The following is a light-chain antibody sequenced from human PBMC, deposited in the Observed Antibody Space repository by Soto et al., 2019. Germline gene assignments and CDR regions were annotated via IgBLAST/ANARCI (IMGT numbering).Light chain of an antibody. CDR2: GAS. CDR1: QSVSSSY. J-gene: IGKJ1*01. CDR3: QQYGSSPRT. Sequence: EIVLTQSPGTLSLSPGERATLSCRASQSVSSSYLAWYQQEPGQAPRLLIYGASSRATGIPDRFSGSGSGTDFTLTISRLEPEDFAVYYCQQYGSSPRTFGNGTKVEIK. V-gene: IGKV3-20*01.